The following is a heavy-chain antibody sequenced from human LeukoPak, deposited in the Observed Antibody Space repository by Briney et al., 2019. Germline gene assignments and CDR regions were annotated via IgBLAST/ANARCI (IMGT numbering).Heavy chain of an antibody. Sequence: PSETLSLTCTVSGGSISSGDYCWSWIRQPPGKGLEWIGYIYYSGSTYYNPSLKSRVTISVDTSKNQFSLKLSSVTAADTAVYYCASKYSSSWYGWFDPWGQGTLVTVSS. CDR2: IYYSGST. CDR1: GGSISSGDYC. J-gene: IGHJ5*02. CDR3: ASKYSSSWYGWFDP. D-gene: IGHD6-13*01. V-gene: IGHV4-30-4*01.